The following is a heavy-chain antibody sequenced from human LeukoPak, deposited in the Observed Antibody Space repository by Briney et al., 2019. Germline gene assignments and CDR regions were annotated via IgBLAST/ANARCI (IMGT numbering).Heavy chain of an antibody. CDR2: IYYSGST. D-gene: IGHD6-6*01. CDR3: ARLVASSIAALWPMGLNYYYYYYMDV. CDR1: GGSISSHY. V-gene: IGHV4-59*11. J-gene: IGHJ6*03. Sequence: PSETLSLTCTVSGGSISSHYWSWIRQPPGKGLEWIGYIYYSGSTYYNPSLKSRVTISVDTSKNQFSLKLSSVTAADTAVYYCARLVASSIAALWPMGLNYYYYYYMDVWGKGTTVTVSS.